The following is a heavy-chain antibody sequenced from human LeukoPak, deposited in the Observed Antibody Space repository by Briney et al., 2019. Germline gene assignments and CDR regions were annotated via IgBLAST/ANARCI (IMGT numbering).Heavy chain of an antibody. J-gene: IGHJ5*02. CDR2: IYYSGST. CDR3: ARDDNQEGWFDP. CDR1: GGSISSYY. V-gene: IGHV4-59*01. D-gene: IGHD1-1*01. Sequence: SETLSLTCTVSGGSISSYYWSWTRQPPGKGLEWIGYIYYSGSTNYNPSLKSRVTISVDTSKNQFSLKLSSVTAADTAVYYCARDDNQEGWFDPWGQGTLVTVSS.